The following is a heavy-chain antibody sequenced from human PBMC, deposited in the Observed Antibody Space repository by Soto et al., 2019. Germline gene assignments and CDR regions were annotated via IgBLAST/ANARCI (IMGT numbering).Heavy chain of an antibody. CDR2: ISWNSGSI. V-gene: IGHV3-9*01. Sequence: EVQLVESGGGLVQPDRSLTLSCAASGFTLDDYAMHWVRQAPGKGLEWVSGISWNSGSIGYADSVHGRFTISRDNAKNYLYLQMNRLRTADTAFYYCAKGRDRSSSSWFDTWGQGTLVTVSS. CDR1: GFTLDDYA. J-gene: IGHJ5*02. D-gene: IGHD6-6*01. CDR3: AKGRDRSSSSWFDT.